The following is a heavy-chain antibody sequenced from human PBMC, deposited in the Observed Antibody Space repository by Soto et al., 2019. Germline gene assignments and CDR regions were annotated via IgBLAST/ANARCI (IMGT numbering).Heavy chain of an antibody. J-gene: IGHJ6*03. Sequence: GASVKVSCKVSGYTLTELSMHWVRQAPGKRLEWMGGIDAEDGKTNYAQKFQGRVTMTRDTSTSTAYMELSSLRSEGTAVYYCARDATVMDYYYYYMDVWGKGTTVTVSS. V-gene: IGHV1-24*01. CDR2: IDAEDGKT. CDR3: ARDATVMDYYYYYMDV. D-gene: IGHD4-4*01. CDR1: GYTLTELS.